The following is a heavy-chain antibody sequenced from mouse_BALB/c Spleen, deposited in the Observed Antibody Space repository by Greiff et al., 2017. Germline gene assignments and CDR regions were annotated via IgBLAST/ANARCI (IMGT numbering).Heavy chain of an antibody. CDR3: ARGTGTGAMDY. CDR1: GYSITSDYA. CDR2: ISYSGST. V-gene: IGHV3-2*02. D-gene: IGHD4-1*01. Sequence: VQLKESGPGLVKPSQSLSLTCTVTGYSITSDYAWNWIRQFPGNKLVWMGYISYSGSTSYNPSLKSRISITRDKSKNQFFLQLNSVTTEDTATYCCARGTGTGAMDYGGEGTSVTVSS. J-gene: IGHJ4*01.